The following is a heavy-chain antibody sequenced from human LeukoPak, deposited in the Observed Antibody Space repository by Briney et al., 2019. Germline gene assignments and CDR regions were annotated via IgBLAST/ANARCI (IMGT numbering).Heavy chain of an antibody. CDR1: GGTFSSYA. Sequence: ASVKVSCKASGGTFSSYAISWVRQAPGQGLEWMGRIIPIFGTANYAQKFQGRVTITTDESTSTAYMELSSLRSEDTAVYYCASYLHGRAAIPFDYWGQGTLVTVSS. V-gene: IGHV1-69*05. CDR3: ASYLHGRAAIPFDY. J-gene: IGHJ4*02. D-gene: IGHD2-2*02. CDR2: IIPIFGTA.